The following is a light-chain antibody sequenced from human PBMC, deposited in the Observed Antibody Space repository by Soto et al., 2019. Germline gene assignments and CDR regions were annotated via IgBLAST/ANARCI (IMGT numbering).Light chain of an antibody. J-gene: IGLJ1*01. Sequence: QSVLTQPASVSGSPGQSITISCTGTSSDVGGYNYVSWYQQLPGKAPKLIIYDVNNRPSGVSNRFSASKSANAASLTISGLQAEDEADYYCTSYTSSHSLYVFGTGTKVTVL. V-gene: IGLV2-14*03. CDR2: DVN. CDR1: SSDVGGYNY. CDR3: TSYTSSHSLYV.